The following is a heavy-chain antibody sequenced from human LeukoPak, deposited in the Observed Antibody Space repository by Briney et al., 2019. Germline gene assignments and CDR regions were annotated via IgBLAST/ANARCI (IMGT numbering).Heavy chain of an antibody. D-gene: IGHD6-19*01. V-gene: IGHV3-23*01. J-gene: IGHJ4*02. CDR1: GFTFNSYA. CDR2: ISGGGGTT. CDR3: AKVHTSGWSRTSYSFDS. Sequence: PGGSLRLSCAASGFTFNSYALNWVRQAPGKGLQWVSFISGGGGTTDYADSVKGRFTISRDNSKKTLYLQMNSLRAEDTAVYYCAKVHTSGWSRTSYSFDSWGQGTLVTASS.